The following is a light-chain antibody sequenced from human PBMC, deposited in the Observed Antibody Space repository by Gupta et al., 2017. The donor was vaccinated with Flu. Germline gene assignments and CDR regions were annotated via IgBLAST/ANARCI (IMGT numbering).Light chain of an antibody. Sequence: HSVLTQPPSVSPAPGQKVTISWSGGSAKIGTKDVSWYQQLPGAAPKLLIYRNNKRPSGIPDRFSGSKSGTSATLDITGRQTGDEAEYYCATCDTTLTAVVFGGGTELTVL. CDR1: SAKIGTKD. J-gene: IGLJ2*01. V-gene: IGLV1-51*02. CDR3: ATCDTTLTAVV. CDR2: RNN.